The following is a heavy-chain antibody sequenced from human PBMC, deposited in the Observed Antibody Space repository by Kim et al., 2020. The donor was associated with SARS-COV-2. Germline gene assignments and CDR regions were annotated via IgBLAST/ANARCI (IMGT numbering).Heavy chain of an antibody. CDR3: AAGGDNGGINN. V-gene: IGHV1-58*02. Sequence: SVKVSCKASGFTFSSSAIQWVRQARGQRLEWIGWIVVGSGDTNSAQKFQERVTITRDMSTSTAYMELSSLRSEDTAVYYCAAGGDNGGINNWGQGTLVTVSS. D-gene: IGHD7-27*01. CDR2: IVVGSGDT. J-gene: IGHJ4*02. CDR1: GFTFSSSA.